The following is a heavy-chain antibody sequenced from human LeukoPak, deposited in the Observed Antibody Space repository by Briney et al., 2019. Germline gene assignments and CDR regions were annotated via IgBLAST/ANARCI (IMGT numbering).Heavy chain of an antibody. D-gene: IGHD3-22*01. Sequence: SETQSLTCTVSGGSISSYYWSWIRQPPGKGLEWIGYIYYSGSTNYNPSLKSRVTISVDTSKNQFSLKLSSVTAADTAVYYCARGPLSYYDSSGYIDYWGQGTLVTVSS. V-gene: IGHV4-59*01. CDR2: IYYSGST. CDR1: GGSISSYY. CDR3: ARGPLSYYDSSGYIDY. J-gene: IGHJ4*02.